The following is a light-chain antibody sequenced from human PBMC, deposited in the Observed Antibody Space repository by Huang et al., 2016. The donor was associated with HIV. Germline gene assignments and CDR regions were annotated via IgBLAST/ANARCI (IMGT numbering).Light chain of an antibody. CDR1: RDFKTY. CDR2: AAS. CDR3: QQVDSYPRT. Sequence: IQLTQSPSSLSASVGDRVTITCRASRDFKTYLAWFHQRPVRAPKFLIFAASFLESGVPSRFSGSGSGTEFTLTINGLQPEDFGTYYCQQVDSYPRTFGQGTNVDVK. V-gene: IGKV1-9*01. J-gene: IGKJ1*01.